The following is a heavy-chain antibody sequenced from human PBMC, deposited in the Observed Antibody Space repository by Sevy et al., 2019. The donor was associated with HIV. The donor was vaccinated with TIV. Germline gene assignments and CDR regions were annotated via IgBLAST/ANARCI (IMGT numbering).Heavy chain of an antibody. Sequence: GGSLRLSCVASGFTFSSYSMNWVRRAPGKGLEWVSYISSSSDSSRTLYYAGSVKGRFSISRDNAKNSVHLQMTSLTVEETAVYYCARPDLSGWYFDFWGHGTLVTVSS. V-gene: IGHV3-48*01. CDR2: ISSSSDSSRTL. CDR1: GFTFSSYS. J-gene: IGHJ4*01. D-gene: IGHD6-19*01. CDR3: ARPDLSGWYFDF.